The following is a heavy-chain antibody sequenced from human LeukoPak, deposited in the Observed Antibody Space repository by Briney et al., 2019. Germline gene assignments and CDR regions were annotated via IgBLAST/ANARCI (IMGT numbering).Heavy chain of an antibody. V-gene: IGHV4-39*01. CDR1: GGSISGSSYY. CDR3: ATGRCRW. Sequence: SETLSLTCTVSGGSISGSSYYWGWIRQPPGKGLEWIGSIYYSGSTYYKPSLKSRVTVSVDTSKNQFSLKLKSMTATDTAVYYCATGRCRWWGQGTLVTVSS. D-gene: IGHD5-24*01. J-gene: IGHJ4*02. CDR2: IYYSGST.